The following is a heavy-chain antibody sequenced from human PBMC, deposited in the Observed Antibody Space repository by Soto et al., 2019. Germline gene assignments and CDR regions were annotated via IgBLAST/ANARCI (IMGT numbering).Heavy chain of an antibody. CDR1: GGSFSGYY. D-gene: IGHD6-13*01. J-gene: IGHJ4*01. Sequence: SETLSLTCAVYGGSFSGYYWSWIRQPPGKGLEWIGEINHSGSTNYNPSLKSRVTISVDTSKNQFSLKLSSVTAADTAVYYCARVSSSWGLVNYFDYWGHGTLVTVSS. CDR3: ARVSSSWGLVNYFDY. CDR2: INHSGST. V-gene: IGHV4-34*01.